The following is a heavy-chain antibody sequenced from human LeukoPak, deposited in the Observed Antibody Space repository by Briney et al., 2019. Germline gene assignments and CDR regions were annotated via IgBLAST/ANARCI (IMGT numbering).Heavy chain of an antibody. CDR1: GYTFTSYY. CDR2: ISAYNGNT. V-gene: IGHV1-18*04. CDR3: ARGNDYGDPPPLDY. Sequence: ASVKVSCKASGYTFTSYYMHWVRQAPGQGLEWMGWISAYNGNTNYAQKLQGRVTMTTDTSTSTAYMELRSLRSDDTAVYYCARGNDYGDPPPLDYWGQGTLVTVSS. D-gene: IGHD4-17*01. J-gene: IGHJ4*02.